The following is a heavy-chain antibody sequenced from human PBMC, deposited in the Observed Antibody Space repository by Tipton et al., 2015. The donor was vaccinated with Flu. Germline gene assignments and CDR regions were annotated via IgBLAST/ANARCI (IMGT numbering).Heavy chain of an antibody. D-gene: IGHD2-15*01. CDR2: IYHSGTA. CDR1: GGSISSSRYY. V-gene: IGHV4-39*07. J-gene: IGHJ4*02. CDR3: ARGGGSPSY. Sequence: LRLSCTVSGGSISSSRYYWGWIRQPPGKGLEWIGSIYHSGTAYYNPSLKSRVAISVDMSKNQFSLKLTSVTAADTAVYYCARGGGSPSYWGQGTLVTVSS.